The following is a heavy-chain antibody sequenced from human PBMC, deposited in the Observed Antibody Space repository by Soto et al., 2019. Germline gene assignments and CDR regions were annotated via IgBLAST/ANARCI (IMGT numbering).Heavy chain of an antibody. CDR1: GFTFSSYA. V-gene: IGHV3-66*01. D-gene: IGHD2-15*01. J-gene: IGHJ3*02. Sequence: GGSLRLSCSASGFTFSSYAMHWVRQAPGKGLEGVSVIYSGGYTAYGDSVKGRFTISRDNSKNTLYLQMNSLRAEDTAVYYCARLYCSASSCYSVGAFDIRGQGTMVTVSS. CDR2: IYSGGYT. CDR3: ARLYCSASSCYSVGAFDI.